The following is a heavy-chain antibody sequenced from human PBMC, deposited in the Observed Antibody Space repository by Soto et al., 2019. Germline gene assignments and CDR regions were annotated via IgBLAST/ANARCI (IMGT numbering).Heavy chain of an antibody. D-gene: IGHD1-1*01. CDR3: SLDLANGNPYNFDF. CDR1: GGSIRSYY. CDR2: IYYSGST. J-gene: IGHJ4*02. Sequence: SPTLSLTYTVAGGSIRSYYWTWIRQPPGKRLEWIGYIYYSGSTNYNPSLKSRVTISVDTSKNQFYLKLSSVTAADKAVYYFSLDLANGNPYNFDFWGQGPSDTLAS. V-gene: IGHV4-59*01.